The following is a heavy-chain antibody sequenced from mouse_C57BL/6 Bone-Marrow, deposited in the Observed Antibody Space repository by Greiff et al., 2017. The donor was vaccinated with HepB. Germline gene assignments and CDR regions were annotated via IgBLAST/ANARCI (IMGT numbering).Heavy chain of an antibody. CDR3: AKNRYYGSSFYFDY. J-gene: IGHJ2*01. V-gene: IGHV2-4*01. D-gene: IGHD1-1*01. Sequence: VKLVESGPGLVQPSQSLSITCTVSGFSLTSYGVHWVRQPPGKGLEWLGVIWSGGSTDYNAAFISRLSISKDNSKSQVFFKMNSLQADDTAIYYCAKNRYYGSSFYFDYWGQGTTLTVSS. CDR1: GFSLTSYG. CDR2: IWSGGST.